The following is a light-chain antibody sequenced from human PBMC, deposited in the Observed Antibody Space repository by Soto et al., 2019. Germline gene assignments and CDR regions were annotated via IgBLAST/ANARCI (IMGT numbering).Light chain of an antibody. J-gene: IGKJ3*01. CDR3: QHYGGSPPFA. V-gene: IGKV3-20*01. CDR2: DAS. Sequence: EIVLTQSPGTLSLSPGERATLSCRASQTVTSTFVAWYQQRPGQAPRLLIYDASSRATGIPDRFSGRGSETECTLTISRLETEDFAVYYCQHYGGSPPFAFGPGTKVDIK. CDR1: QTVTSTF.